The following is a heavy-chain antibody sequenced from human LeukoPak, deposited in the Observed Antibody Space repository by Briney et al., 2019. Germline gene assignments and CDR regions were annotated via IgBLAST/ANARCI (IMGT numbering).Heavy chain of an antibody. V-gene: IGHV1-69*05. J-gene: IGHJ4*02. CDR2: IIPIFGTA. D-gene: IGHD3-10*01. CDR1: GGTFSSYA. Sequence: SVKVSCKASGGTFSSYAISWVRQPPGQGLEWMGRIIPIFGTANYAQKFQGRVTITTDESTSTAYMELSSLRSEDTAVYYCARDVAAAGDYWGQGTLVTVSS. CDR3: ARDVAAAGDY.